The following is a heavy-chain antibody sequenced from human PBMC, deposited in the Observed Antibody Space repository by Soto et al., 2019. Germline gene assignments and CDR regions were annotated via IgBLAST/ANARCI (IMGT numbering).Heavy chain of an antibody. Sequence: GGSLRLSCAASGFTVSAYWMTWVRQAPGKGLEWVANIKRDGSKKSYADSVRGRFTISRDNAKNTLYLQMNSLRAEDTAVYYCARDSDYYDSSGLLDYWGQGTLVTVSS. CDR2: IKRDGSKK. CDR1: GFTVSAYW. J-gene: IGHJ4*02. CDR3: ARDSDYYDSSGLLDY. V-gene: IGHV3-7*01. D-gene: IGHD3-22*01.